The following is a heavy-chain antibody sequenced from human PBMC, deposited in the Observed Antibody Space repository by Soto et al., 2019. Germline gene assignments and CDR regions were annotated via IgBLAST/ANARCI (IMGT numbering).Heavy chain of an antibody. CDR2: INHSGST. CDR1: GGSCSGYY. D-gene: IGHD2-8*02. J-gene: IGHJ4*02. CDR3: ARDKITGLFDY. V-gene: IGHV4-34*01. Sequence: QVQLQQWGAGLLKPSETLSLTCAVYGGSCSGYYWTWIRQPPGTGLEWLGEINHSGSTNYNPSLKSRVTISVDTSKNQFSLKLTSVTAADTAVYYCARDKITGLFDYWGQGTLVTVSS.